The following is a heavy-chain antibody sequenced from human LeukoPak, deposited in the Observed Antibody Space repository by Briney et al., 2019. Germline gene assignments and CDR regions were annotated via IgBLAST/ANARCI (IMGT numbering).Heavy chain of an antibody. V-gene: IGHV1-69*02. J-gene: IGHJ3*02. Sequence: GASVKVSCKASGGTFSSYTISWVRQAPGQGLEWMGRIIPNLGIANYAQKFQGRVTITADKSTSTAYMELSSLRSEDTAVYYCATIVDTRAFDIWGQGTMVTVSS. CDR1: GGTFSSYT. CDR2: IIPNLGIA. D-gene: IGHD5-12*01. CDR3: ATIVDTRAFDI.